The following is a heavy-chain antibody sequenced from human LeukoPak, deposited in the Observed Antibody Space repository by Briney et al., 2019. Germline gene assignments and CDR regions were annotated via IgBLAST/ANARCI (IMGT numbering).Heavy chain of an antibody. D-gene: IGHD3-3*01. CDR3: ARDLTDDFWSGYHFDY. CDR2: ISGSGGST. CDR1: GFTFSSYA. Sequence: PTGGSLRLSCAASGFTFSSYAMSWVRQAPGKGLEWVSAISGSGGSTYYADSVKGRFTISRDNSKNTLYLQMNSLRAEDTAVYYCARDLTDDFWSGYHFDYWGQGTLVTVSS. V-gene: IGHV3-23*01. J-gene: IGHJ4*02.